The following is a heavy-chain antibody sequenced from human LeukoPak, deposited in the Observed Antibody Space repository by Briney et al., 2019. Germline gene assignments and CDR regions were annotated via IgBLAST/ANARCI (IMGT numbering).Heavy chain of an antibody. V-gene: IGHV3-23*01. CDR3: AKSYPYDVYVWGGYRLYYFDY. J-gene: IGHJ4*02. CDR1: GFTFSSYA. CDR2: ISGSGGST. D-gene: IGHD3-16*02. Sequence: GGSLRLSCAASGFTFSSYAMSWVRQAPGKGLEWVSAISGSGGSTYYADSVKGRFTISRDNSKNTLYLQMNSLRAEDTAVYYCAKSYPYDVYVWGGYRLYYFDYWGQGTLVTVSS.